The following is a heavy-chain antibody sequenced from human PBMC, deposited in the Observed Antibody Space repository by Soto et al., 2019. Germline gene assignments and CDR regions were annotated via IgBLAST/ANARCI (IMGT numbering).Heavy chain of an antibody. CDR2: INHSGST. J-gene: IGHJ6*03. CDR1: GGSFSGYY. V-gene: IGHV4-34*01. D-gene: IGHD2-2*01. CDR3: ARGPTRDIVVVPAIEGYYYYYMDV. Sequence: SETLSLTCAVYGGSFSGYYWSWIRQPPGKGLEWIGEINHSGSTNYNPSLKSRVTISVDTSKNQFSLKLSSVTAADTAVYYCARGPTRDIVVVPAIEGYYYYYMDVWGKGTTVTVSS.